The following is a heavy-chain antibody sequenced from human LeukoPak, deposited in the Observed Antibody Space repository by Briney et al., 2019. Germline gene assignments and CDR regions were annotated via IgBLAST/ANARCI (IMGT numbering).Heavy chain of an antibody. Sequence: GGSLRLSCAASGFTFSNYAMSWVRQAPGKGLEWVSGISGRGGSTYYADSVKGRFTISRDNSKNTLYLQMNSLRAEDTALHYCAKVPNDYGDYVIDYWGQGTLVTVSS. CDR2: ISGRGGST. V-gene: IGHV3-23*01. J-gene: IGHJ4*02. D-gene: IGHD4-17*01. CDR3: AKVPNDYGDYVIDY. CDR1: GFTFSNYA.